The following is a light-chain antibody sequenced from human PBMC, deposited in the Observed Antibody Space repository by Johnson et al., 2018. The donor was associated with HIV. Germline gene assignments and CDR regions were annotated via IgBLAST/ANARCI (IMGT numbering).Light chain of an antibody. CDR3: GTWDSSLSAYV. CDR1: SSNIGNNY. J-gene: IGLJ1*01. CDR2: DNN. V-gene: IGLV1-51*01. Sequence: QLVLTQPPSVSAAPGQKVTISCSGSSSNIGNNYVSWYQQLPGTAPKVLIHDNNKRPSGIPDRFSGSKSGTSATLGITGLQTGDEADYYCGTWDSSLSAYVFRTGTKVTVL.